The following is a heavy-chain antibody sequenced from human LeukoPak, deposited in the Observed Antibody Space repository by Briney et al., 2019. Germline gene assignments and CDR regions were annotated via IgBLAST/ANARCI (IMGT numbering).Heavy chain of an antibody. CDR3: ARGGPAYCDFWSGPYANWFDP. CDR2: INHSGST. CDR1: GGSFSGYY. D-gene: IGHD3-3*01. V-gene: IGHV4-34*01. Sequence: SETLSLTCAVYGGSFSGYYWSWIRQPPGKGLEWIGEINHSGSTNYNPSLKSRVTISVDTSKNQFSLKLSSVTAADTAVYYCARGGPAYCDFWSGPYANWFDPWGQGTLVTVSS. J-gene: IGHJ5*02.